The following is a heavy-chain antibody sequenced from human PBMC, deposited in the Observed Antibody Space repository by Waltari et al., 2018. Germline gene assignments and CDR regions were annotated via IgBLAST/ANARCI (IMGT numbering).Heavy chain of an antibody. CDR2: MQGTGDHPNYA. J-gene: IGHJ2*01. CDR3: VKRATVITSADWYFDV. CDR1: GFTFSSFT. Sequence: EVQLVESGGGLVQPGGSLRLSCSASGFTFSSFTMYWVRQAPGNGPEYVSAMQGTGDHPNYADYADSVKGRFTISRDNSRNTMYLQMNSLRPEDTAVYYCVKRATVITSADWYFDVWGRGTLVTVSS. V-gene: IGHV3-64D*06. D-gene: IGHD4-17*01.